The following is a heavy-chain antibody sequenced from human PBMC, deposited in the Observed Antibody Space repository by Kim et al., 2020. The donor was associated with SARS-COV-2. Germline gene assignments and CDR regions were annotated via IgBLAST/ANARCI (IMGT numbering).Heavy chain of an antibody. CDR2: ISYDGSNK. CDR3: ASAAGSGSYSHPIFYF. V-gene: IGHV3-30-3*01. CDR1: GFTFSSYA. D-gene: IGHD3-10*01. J-gene: IGHJ2*01. Sequence: GGSLRLSCAASGFTFSSYAMHWVRQAPGKGLEWVAVISYDGSNKYYADSVKGRFTISRDNSKNTLYLQMNSLRAEDTAVYYCASAAGSGSYSHPIFYFWG.